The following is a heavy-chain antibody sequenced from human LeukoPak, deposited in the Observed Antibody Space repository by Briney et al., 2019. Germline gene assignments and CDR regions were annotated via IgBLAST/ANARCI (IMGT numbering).Heavy chain of an antibody. CDR2: ISYDGSNK. Sequence: PGGSLRLSCAASGFTFSSYGMHWVRQAPGKGLEWVAVISYDGSNKYYADSVKGRFTISRDNSKNTLYLQMNSLRAEDTAVYYCAKAWGIVADYWGQGTLVTVSS. CDR1: GFTFSSYG. D-gene: IGHD2-21*01. J-gene: IGHJ4*02. V-gene: IGHV3-30*18. CDR3: AKAWGIVADY.